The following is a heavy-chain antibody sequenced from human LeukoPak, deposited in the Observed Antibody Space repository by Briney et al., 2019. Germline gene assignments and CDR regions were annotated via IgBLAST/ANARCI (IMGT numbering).Heavy chain of an antibody. CDR2: ISSSGSTI. Sequence: GGSLRLSCAASGFTFSDYYMSWIRQAPGKGLEWVSYISSSGSTIYYADSVKGRFTISRDNAKNSLYLQMNSLRAEDTALYYCAKDTSLSSWYSFDYWGQGTLVTVSS. J-gene: IGHJ4*02. CDR1: GFTFSDYY. D-gene: IGHD6-13*01. V-gene: IGHV3-11*01. CDR3: AKDTSLSSWYSFDY.